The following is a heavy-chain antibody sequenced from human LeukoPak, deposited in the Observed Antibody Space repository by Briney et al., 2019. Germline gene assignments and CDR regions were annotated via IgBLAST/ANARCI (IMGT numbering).Heavy chain of an antibody. CDR2: IYYDGSNK. CDR3: AKESRIQLWFQPDKDLLPANWYFDL. J-gene: IGHJ2*01. Sequence: PGGSLRLSCAASGFTFSSYGMHWVRQAPGKGLEWLTFIYYDGSNKYYADSVRGRFTISRDNSKNTLYLQMNSLRGEDTAVYYCAKESRIQLWFQPDKDLLPANWYFDLWGRGTLVTVSS. D-gene: IGHD5-18*01. CDR1: GFTFSSYG. V-gene: IGHV3-30*02.